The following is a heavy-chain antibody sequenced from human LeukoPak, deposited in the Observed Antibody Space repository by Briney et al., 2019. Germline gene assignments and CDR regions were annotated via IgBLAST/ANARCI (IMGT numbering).Heavy chain of an antibody. V-gene: IGHV4-34*01. CDR2: INHSGST. CDR1: GGSFSGYY. J-gene: IGHJ5*02. Sequence: SETLSLTCAVYGGSFSGYYWSWIRQPPGKGLEWIGEINHSGSTNYNPSLKSRVTISVDTSKNQFSLKLSSVTAADTAVYYCARVYYYDRSGGCWFDPWGQGTLVTVSS. D-gene: IGHD3-22*01. CDR3: ARVYYYDRSGGCWFDP.